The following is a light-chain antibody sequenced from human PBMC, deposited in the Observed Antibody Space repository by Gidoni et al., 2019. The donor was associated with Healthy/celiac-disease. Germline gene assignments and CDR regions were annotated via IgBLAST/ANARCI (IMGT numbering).Light chain of an antibody. CDR3: QQYYSTPIT. CDR2: WAS. Sequence: DIMMTQSPDSLAVSLGERATINCKSSQSVLYSSNNKNYLAWYQQKPGQPPKLLIYWASTRESGVPDRFSGSGSGTDFTLTISSLQAEDVAVYYCQQYYSTPITFXQXTRLEIK. J-gene: IGKJ5*01. CDR1: QSVLYSSNNKNY. V-gene: IGKV4-1*01.